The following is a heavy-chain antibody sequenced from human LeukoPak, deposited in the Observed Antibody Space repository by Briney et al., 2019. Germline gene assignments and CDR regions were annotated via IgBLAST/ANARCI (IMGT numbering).Heavy chain of an antibody. D-gene: IGHD1-26*01. Sequence: PSETLSLTCAVYGGSFSGYYWSWIRQPPGKGLEWIGEINHSGSTNYNPSLKSRVTISVDTSKNQFSLKLSSVTAADTAVYYCARGPYSGSYYFDCWGQGTLVTVSS. J-gene: IGHJ4*02. V-gene: IGHV4-34*01. CDR1: GGSFSGYY. CDR3: ARGPYSGSYYFDC. CDR2: INHSGST.